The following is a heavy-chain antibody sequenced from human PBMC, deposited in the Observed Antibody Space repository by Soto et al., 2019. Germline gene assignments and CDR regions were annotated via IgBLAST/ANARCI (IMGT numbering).Heavy chain of an antibody. J-gene: IGHJ5*02. CDR3: ASPKIAFYNWFDP. Sequence: PSETLSLTCTVSGGSISSSSYYWGWIRQPPGKGLEWIGSIYYSGSTYYNPSLKSRVTISVDTSKNQFSLKLSSVTAADTAVYYCASPKIAFYNWFDPWGLGTLVTVSS. CDR2: IYYSGST. V-gene: IGHV4-39*01. CDR1: GGSISSSSYY. D-gene: IGHD3-3*02.